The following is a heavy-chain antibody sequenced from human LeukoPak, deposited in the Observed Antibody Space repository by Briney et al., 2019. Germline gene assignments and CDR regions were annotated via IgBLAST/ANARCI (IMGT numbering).Heavy chain of an antibody. Sequence: ASVKVSCKASGYTFTSYGISWVRQAPGQGLGWMGWVSAYNGKTHYSQKLQGRVTMTTDTSTSTAYMELRSLRSDDTAVYYCARVQGGYSYGGIFDYWGQGTLVTVSS. CDR2: VSAYNGKT. CDR3: ARVQGGYSYGGIFDY. CDR1: GYTFTSYG. D-gene: IGHD5-18*01. J-gene: IGHJ4*02. V-gene: IGHV1-18*01.